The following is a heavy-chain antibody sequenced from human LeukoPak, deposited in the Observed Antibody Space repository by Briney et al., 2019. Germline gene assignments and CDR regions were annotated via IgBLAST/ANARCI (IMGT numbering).Heavy chain of an antibody. J-gene: IGHJ4*02. CDR1: GGSISSYY. CDR3: ARGLPYYYDSSGYSPFDY. D-gene: IGHD3-22*01. Sequence: SETLSLTCTVSGGSISSYYWSWIRQPAGKGLEWIGRIYTSGSTNYNPSLKSRVTMSVDTSKNQFSLKLSSVTAADTAVYYCARGLPYYYDSSGYSPFDYWGQGTLVTVSS. V-gene: IGHV4-4*07. CDR2: IYTSGST.